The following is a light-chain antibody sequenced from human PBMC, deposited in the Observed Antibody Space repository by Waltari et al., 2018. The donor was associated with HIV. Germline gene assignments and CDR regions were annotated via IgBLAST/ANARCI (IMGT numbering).Light chain of an antibody. V-gene: IGKV1-39*01. CDR2: AAS. CDR1: QSINTY. Sequence: QIPHPHSFCSAPLGDGVPITCRASQSINTYLNWYQQKPGKAPKLLIYAASTLQRGVPSRFSGSGSGTDFTLTITSLQSEDFATYYCQRDVNAPYTFGQGTRVEIK. CDR3: QRDVNAPYT. J-gene: IGKJ1*01.